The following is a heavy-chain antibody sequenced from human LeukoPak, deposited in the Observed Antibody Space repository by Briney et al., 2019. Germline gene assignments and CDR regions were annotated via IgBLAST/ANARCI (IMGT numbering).Heavy chain of an antibody. V-gene: IGHV3-9*01. CDR1: GFTFDDYA. CDR3: AKDSYYYDSSGYHDY. CDR2: ISWNSGSI. J-gene: IGHJ4*02. Sequence: QPGGSLRLSCAASGFTFDDYAMHWVRQAPGKGLEWVSGISWNSGSIGYADSVKGRFTISRDNAKNSLYLQMNSLRAEDTAVYYCAKDSYYYDSSGYHDYWGQGTLVTVSS. D-gene: IGHD3-22*01.